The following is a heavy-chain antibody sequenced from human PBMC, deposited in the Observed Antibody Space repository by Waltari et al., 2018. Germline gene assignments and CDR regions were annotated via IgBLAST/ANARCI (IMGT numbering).Heavy chain of an antibody. V-gene: IGHV3-33*01. CDR1: GFTFSRYG. Sequence: QVQLVESGGGGVQPGGSLSLSCAASGFTFSRYGIPWVRQAPGKGLEWVAVIWFDGSNKFYADSVRGRFTISRDNSKNTLYLLMNSLRADDTAVYYCARETGSSSEAYWGQGTLVTVSS. CDR3: ARETGSSSEAY. CDR2: IWFDGSNK. D-gene: IGHD6-6*01. J-gene: IGHJ4*02.